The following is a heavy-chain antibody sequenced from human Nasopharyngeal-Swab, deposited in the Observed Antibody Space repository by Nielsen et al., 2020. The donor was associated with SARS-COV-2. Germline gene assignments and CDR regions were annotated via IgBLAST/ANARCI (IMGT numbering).Heavy chain of an antibody. CDR3: AKDHKMDSGGGVGYMDV. D-gene: IGHD3-16*01. J-gene: IGHJ6*03. CDR1: GFTFSSYG. Sequence: GGSLRLSCAASGFTFSSYGMHWARQAPGKGLEWVAFIRYDGFNQHYAESVKGRLTISRDSFKNTLYLQLNSLRAEDTAVYYCAKDHKMDSGGGVGYMDVWGKGATVTVSS. V-gene: IGHV3-30*02. CDR2: IRYDGFNQ.